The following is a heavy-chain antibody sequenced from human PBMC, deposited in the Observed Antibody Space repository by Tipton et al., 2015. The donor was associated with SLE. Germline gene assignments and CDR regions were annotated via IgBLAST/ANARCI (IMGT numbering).Heavy chain of an antibody. V-gene: IGHV1-18*01. CDR2: VSAYNGNTNT. J-gene: IGHJ5*02. Sequence: QLVQSGPEVKKPGASVRVSCQASGYSFTTYAITWVRQAPGQGLEWMGWVSAYNGNTNTNYAQNFQGRVTMTTDTYTNTAYMELRSLRSDDTAVYYCARVTYYAGSGTLWWFDPWGQGTLVTVSS. D-gene: IGHD3-10*01. CDR1: GYSFTTYA. CDR3: ARVTYYAGSGTLWWFDP.